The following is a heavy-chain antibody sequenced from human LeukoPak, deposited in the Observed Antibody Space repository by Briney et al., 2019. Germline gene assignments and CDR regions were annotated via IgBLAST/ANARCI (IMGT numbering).Heavy chain of an antibody. CDR3: AGHVSSSSGRYFYYYMDV. CDR2: IFYSGST. CDR1: GGSISSSSYY. D-gene: IGHD6-19*01. Sequence: PSETLSLTCTVSGGSISSSSYYWGWIRQPPGNGLEWIGGIFYSGSTNYHTSLIGRVTASVDKYKSQFSLKLRSVTAADTAVYYCAGHVSSSSGRYFYYYMDVWGKGTTVTVSS. V-gene: IGHV4-39*01. J-gene: IGHJ6*03.